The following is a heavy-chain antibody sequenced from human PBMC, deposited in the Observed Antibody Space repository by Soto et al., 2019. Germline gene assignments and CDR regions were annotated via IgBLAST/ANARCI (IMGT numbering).Heavy chain of an antibody. CDR2: ISGSGGST. V-gene: IGHV3-23*01. D-gene: IGHD3-10*01. CDR1: GFTFSSYA. CDR3: AKHSENYGSMTFGH. Sequence: GGSLRLSCAASGFTFSSYAMSWVRQAPGKGLEWVSAISGSGGSTYYADSVKGRFTISRDNSRNTLYLQMNSLRAEDTALYYCAKHSENYGSMTFGHWGQGSLVTVPQ. J-gene: IGHJ5*02.